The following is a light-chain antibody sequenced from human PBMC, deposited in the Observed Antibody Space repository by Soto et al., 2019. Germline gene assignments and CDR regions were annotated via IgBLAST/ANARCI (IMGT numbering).Light chain of an antibody. J-gene: IGLJ2*01. V-gene: IGLV9-49*03. CDR3: GADHGSGSNFVKV. Sequence: QLVLTEPPSASASLGATVTLTCTLSSGYSNYRVDWYQQRPGKGPRLVMRVDAGGIVGPRGDGIPDRFSVMGSGLNRYLTIKNIQEEDESDYHCGADHGSGSNFVKVFGGGTQLTVL. CDR2: VDAGGIVG. CDR1: SGYSNYR.